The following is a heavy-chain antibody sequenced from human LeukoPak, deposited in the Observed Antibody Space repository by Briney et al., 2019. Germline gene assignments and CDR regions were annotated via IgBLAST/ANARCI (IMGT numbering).Heavy chain of an antibody. D-gene: IGHD5-18*01. Sequence: SETLSLTCAVYGGSFSGYYWSWLRQPPGKGLEWIGEINHSGSTNYNPSLKSRVTISVDTSKNQFSLKLSSVTAADTAAYYCARARGYSSNYFDYWGQGTLVTVSS. CDR1: GGSFSGYY. CDR2: INHSGST. J-gene: IGHJ4*02. CDR3: ARARGYSSNYFDY. V-gene: IGHV4-34*01.